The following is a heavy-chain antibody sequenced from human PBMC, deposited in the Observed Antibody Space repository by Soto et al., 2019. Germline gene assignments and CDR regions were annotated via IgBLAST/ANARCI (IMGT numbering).Heavy chain of an antibody. CDR2: ISYDGSNK. CDR1: GFTFSSYG. CDR3: AKDWVSAAADEH. D-gene: IGHD6-13*01. J-gene: IGHJ1*01. V-gene: IGHV3-30*18. Sequence: QVQLVESGGGVVQPGRSLRLSCAASGFTFSSYGMHWVRQAPGKGLEWVAVISYDGSNKYYADSVKGRFTISRDNSKNTLYLHMNSLRAEDTAVYYCAKDWVSAAADEHWGQGTLVTVSS.